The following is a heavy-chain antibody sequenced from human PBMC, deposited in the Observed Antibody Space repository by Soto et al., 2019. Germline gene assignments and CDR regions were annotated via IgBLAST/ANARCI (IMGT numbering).Heavy chain of an antibody. J-gene: IGHJ4*02. V-gene: IGHV1-2*02. Sequence: QVQLVQSGAEVKKPGASVNVSCKASGYTFPVSYMHWVRQAPGQGLEGMGWINPKSGGTMYPQKFQGRVTMTWDTSISTAYMALTRLRSDDTAVYYCARDLAKGGGSAGFDYWGQGTLVTVSS. CDR1: GYTFPVSY. CDR2: INPKSGGT. CDR3: ARDLAKGGGSAGFDY. D-gene: IGHD1-26*01.